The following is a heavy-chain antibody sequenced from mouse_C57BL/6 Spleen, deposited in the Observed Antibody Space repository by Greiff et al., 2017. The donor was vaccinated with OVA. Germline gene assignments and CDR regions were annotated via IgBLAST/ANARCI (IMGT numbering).Heavy chain of an antibody. CDR2: IDPSDSYT. Sequence: QVQLQQPGAELVMPGASVKLSCKASGYTFTSYWLHWVKQRPGPGLAWIGEIDPSDSYTNYNQKFKGKSTLTVDKSSSTAYMQLSSLTSEDSAVYYCARWELGRADYWGQGTTLTDAS. CDR3: ARWELGRADY. J-gene: IGHJ2*01. D-gene: IGHD4-1*01. V-gene: IGHV1-69*01. CDR1: GYTFTSYW.